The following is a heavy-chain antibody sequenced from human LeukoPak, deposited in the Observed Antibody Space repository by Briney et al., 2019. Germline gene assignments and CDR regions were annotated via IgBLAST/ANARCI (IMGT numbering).Heavy chain of an antibody. Sequence: SETLSLTCTVSGGSISSYYWSWVRQPPGKGLEWIGYIYYSGSTSYNPSLRSRVTISLDTSKNQFSLKLSSLTAADTAVYYCASSFAVVPAALRLAFDIWGQGTLVTVSS. CDR1: GGSISSYY. J-gene: IGHJ3*02. CDR2: IYYSGST. CDR3: ASSFAVVPAALRLAFDI. D-gene: IGHD3-3*02. V-gene: IGHV4-59*06.